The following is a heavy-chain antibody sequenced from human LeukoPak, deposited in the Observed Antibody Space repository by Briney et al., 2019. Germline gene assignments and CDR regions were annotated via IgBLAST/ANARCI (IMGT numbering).Heavy chain of an antibody. V-gene: IGHV4-59*01. Sequence: SETLSLTCTVSGGSISSYYWSWIRQPPGKGLEWIGYIYYSGSTNYNPSLKSRVAISVDTSKNQFSLKLSSVTAADTAVYYCARGSSIAVAGTFGYWGQGTLVTVSS. D-gene: IGHD6-19*01. J-gene: IGHJ4*02. CDR2: IYYSGST. CDR1: GGSISSYY. CDR3: ARGSSIAVAGTFGY.